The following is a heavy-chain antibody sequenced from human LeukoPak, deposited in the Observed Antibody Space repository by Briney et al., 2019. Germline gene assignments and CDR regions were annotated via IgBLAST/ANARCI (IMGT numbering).Heavy chain of an antibody. J-gene: IGHJ4*02. CDR3: ARRRLWFGGFDY. Sequence: SETLSLTCAVYGGSFSGYYWSWIRQPPGKGLEWIGEINHSGGTNYNPSLKSRVTISVDTSKNQFSLKLSSVTAADTAVYYCARRRLWFGGFDYWGQGTLVTVSS. CDR1: GGSFSGYY. V-gene: IGHV4-34*01. D-gene: IGHD3-10*01. CDR2: INHSGGT.